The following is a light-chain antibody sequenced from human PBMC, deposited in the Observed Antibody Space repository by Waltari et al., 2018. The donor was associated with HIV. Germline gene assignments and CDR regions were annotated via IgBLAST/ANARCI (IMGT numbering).Light chain of an antibody. CDR3: ESWDDSGSVV. J-gene: IGLJ2*01. CDR1: PSNIGSTS. V-gene: IGLV1-44*01. Sequence: QSVLTQPPSASGTPGQRVTISCSGSPSNIGSTSVNWYQQLPGTAPRVLIYRTDQRPSGVPDRFSGSQSGASASLAISGLQSGDEAAYYCESWDDSGSVVFGGGTQLTVL. CDR2: RTD.